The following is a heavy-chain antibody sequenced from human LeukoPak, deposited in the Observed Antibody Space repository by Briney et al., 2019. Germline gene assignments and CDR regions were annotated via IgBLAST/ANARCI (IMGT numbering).Heavy chain of an antibody. CDR3: AHKIDFMFDY. Sequence: ESGPTLVNPTQTLTLTCTFSGFSFSTSGVGVGWIRQPPGKALEWLALIYWNDDKLYSPPLKSRLTITKDTSKNQVVLTMTNMGPVDTATYYCAHKIDFMFDYWGQGILVTVSS. J-gene: IGHJ4*02. CDR1: GFSFSTSGVG. D-gene: IGHD3-9*01. V-gene: IGHV2-5*01. CDR2: IYWNDDK.